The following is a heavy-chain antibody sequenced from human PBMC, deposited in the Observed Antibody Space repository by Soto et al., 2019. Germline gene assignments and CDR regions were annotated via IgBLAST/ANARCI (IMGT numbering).Heavy chain of an antibody. J-gene: IGHJ2*01. CDR3: ARHWTTVLTNCYFDL. Sequence: QLQLQESGPGLVKPSETLSLTCTVSGGSISSSSYYWGWIRQPPGKGREWIGCIDYSGSTYYNPSLKSRVTISLATSKNQFSLKLSSVTAADTAVYYCARHWTTVLTNCYFDLWGRGTLVTVSS. CDR1: GGSISSSSYY. CDR2: IDYSGST. V-gene: IGHV4-39*01. D-gene: IGHD4-17*01.